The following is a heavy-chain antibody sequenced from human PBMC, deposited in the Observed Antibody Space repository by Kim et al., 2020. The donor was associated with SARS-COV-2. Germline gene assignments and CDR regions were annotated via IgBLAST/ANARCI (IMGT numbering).Heavy chain of an antibody. CDR1: GFTFNTAW. V-gene: IGHV3-15*01. D-gene: IGHD2-21*02. Sequence: GGSLRLSCVTSGFTFNTAWMSWVRQAPGKGLEWVARIKNNRPIGGGATDYAAPVKGRFTISRDDSKNTLYLQMNSLRTEDTALYYCTTDLGSNIGDGYWGQGTLVTVSS. CDR3: TTDLGSNIGDGY. CDR2: IKNNRPIGGGAT. J-gene: IGHJ4*02.